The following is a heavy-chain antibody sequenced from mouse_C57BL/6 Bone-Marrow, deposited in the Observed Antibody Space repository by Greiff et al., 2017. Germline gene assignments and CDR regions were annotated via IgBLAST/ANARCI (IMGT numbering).Heavy chain of an antibody. CDR3: ARWEWAWFAY. D-gene: IGHD1-3*01. CDR2: IYPRSGNT. V-gene: IGHV1-81*01. CDR1: GYTFTSYG. Sequence: LVESGAELARPGASVKLSCKASGYTFTSYGISWVKQRTGQGLEWIGEIYPRSGNTYYNEKFKGKATLTADKSSSTAYMELRSLTSEDSAVYFFARWEWAWFAYWGQGTLVTVSA. J-gene: IGHJ3*01.